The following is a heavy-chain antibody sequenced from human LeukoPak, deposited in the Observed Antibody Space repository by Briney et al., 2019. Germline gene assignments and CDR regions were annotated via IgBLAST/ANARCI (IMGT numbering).Heavy chain of an antibody. Sequence: PGGSLRLSCAASGFTFSSYAMSWVRQAPGKGLGWVSGISGSGGSTYYADSVKGRFTISRDNSKNTLYLQMNSLRAEDTAVYYCAKDQRLDYYGSGSLDYWGQGTLVTVSS. CDR3: AKDQRLDYYGSGSLDY. D-gene: IGHD3-10*01. CDR1: GFTFSSYA. V-gene: IGHV3-23*01. J-gene: IGHJ4*02. CDR2: ISGSGGST.